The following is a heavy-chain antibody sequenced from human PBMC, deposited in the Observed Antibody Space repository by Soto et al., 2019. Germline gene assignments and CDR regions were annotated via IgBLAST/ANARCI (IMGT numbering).Heavy chain of an antibody. D-gene: IGHD3-10*01. Sequence: QVQLVQSGAEVKKPGSSVKVSCKASGGTFSSYAISWVRQAPGHGLGWMGGIIPIFGTANYAQKFQGRVTITADESTSTAYMEVRSLRSGDTALYYCVTGGLRLGYWGQGTLVTVSS. CDR3: VTGGLRLGY. V-gene: IGHV1-69*01. CDR1: GGTFSSYA. J-gene: IGHJ4*02. CDR2: IIPIFGTA.